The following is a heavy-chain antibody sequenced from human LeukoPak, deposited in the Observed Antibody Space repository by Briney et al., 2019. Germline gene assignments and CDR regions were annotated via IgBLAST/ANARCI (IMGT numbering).Heavy chain of an antibody. J-gene: IGHJ6*03. D-gene: IGHD3-10*01. CDR1: GGSFSGYY. V-gene: IGHV4-34*01. CDR3: ARRGVGSSFPYYYYYYMDV. CDR2: INHSGST. Sequence: KASETLSLTCAVYGGSFSGYYWSWIRQPPGKGLEWIGEINHSGSTNYNPSLKSRVTISVDTSKNQFSLKLSSVTAADTAVYYCARRGVGSSFPYYYYYYMDVWGKGTTVTISS.